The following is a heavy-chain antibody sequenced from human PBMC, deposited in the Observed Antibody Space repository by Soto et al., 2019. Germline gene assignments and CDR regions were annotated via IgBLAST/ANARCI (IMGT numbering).Heavy chain of an antibody. CDR1: GDYISSGGYY. D-gene: IGHD6-13*01. V-gene: IGHV4-31*03. J-gene: IGHJ5*02. Sequence: SETLSLTCNVSGDYISSGGYYWIWIRQRPGKDLEWIGYIYYTGSTYYNRSLRSRLSMSVDTSENQFSLKLTSVTAADTAVYYCARDRRAAHGTRGSIDPWGQGIMVTVPQ. CDR2: IYYTGST. CDR3: ARDRRAAHGTRGSIDP.